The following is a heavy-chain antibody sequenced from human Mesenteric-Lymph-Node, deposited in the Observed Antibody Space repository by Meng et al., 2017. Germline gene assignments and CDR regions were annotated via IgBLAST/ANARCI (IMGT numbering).Heavy chain of an antibody. CDR2: IYHSGST. V-gene: IGHV4-38-2*02. D-gene: IGHD3-10*01. Sequence: SETLSLTCTVSGYSISSGYYWGWIRQPPGKGLEWIGSIYHSGSTYYNPSLKSRVTISLDTSKNQFSLNLNSVTAADTALYYCARGGDPRAYYFDYWGQGTLVTVSS. CDR1: GYSISSGYY. CDR3: ARGGDPRAYYFDY. J-gene: IGHJ4*02.